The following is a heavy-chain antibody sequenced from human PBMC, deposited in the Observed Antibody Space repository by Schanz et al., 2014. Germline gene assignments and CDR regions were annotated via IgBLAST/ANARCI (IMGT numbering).Heavy chain of an antibody. V-gene: IGHV3-21*04. CDR2: ISTSGTYM. Sequence: EVQLMESGGGLVKPGGSLRLSCVASGFAFSSFAMTWVRQAPGRGLEWVSSISTSGTYMYIADSLKGRLTISRDNSKNTLYLQMNSLRPEDTAVYYCARIGGSVFDYWAQGTLVTVSS. CDR1: GFAFSSFA. J-gene: IGHJ4*02. CDR3: ARIGGSVFDY. D-gene: IGHD3-10*01.